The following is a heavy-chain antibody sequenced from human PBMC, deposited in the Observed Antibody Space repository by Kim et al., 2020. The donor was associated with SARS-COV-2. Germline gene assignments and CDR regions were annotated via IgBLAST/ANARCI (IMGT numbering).Heavy chain of an antibody. D-gene: IGHD1-1*01. CDR1: GFAFSEYY. CDR3: GRAPTGTVDF. V-gene: IGHV3-11*05. CDR2: ISGSTTYS. Sequence: GGSLRLSCAASGFAFSEYYMTWIRQAPGKGLEWVSYISGSTTYSRYADSVNGIFTISRDNARNLLYLQMDSLTVDDTAVYYFGRAPTGTVDFWGQGTLVTVPS. J-gene: IGHJ4*02.